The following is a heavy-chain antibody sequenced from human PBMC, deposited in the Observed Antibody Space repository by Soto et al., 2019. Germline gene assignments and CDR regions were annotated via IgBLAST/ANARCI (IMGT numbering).Heavy chain of an antibody. D-gene: IGHD6-19*01. V-gene: IGHV3-30-3*01. J-gene: IGHJ6*04. Sequence: QVQLVESGGGVVQPGRSLRLSCAASGFTFSSYAMHWVRQAPGKGLEWVAVISYDGSNKYYADPVKGRFTISRVNSKNTLYLPMTSLRAEDTAVYYSTRVGSGWSKEGMGVWCKGTAVSVPS. CDR2: ISYDGSNK. CDR3: TRVGSGWSKEGMGV. CDR1: GFTFSSYA.